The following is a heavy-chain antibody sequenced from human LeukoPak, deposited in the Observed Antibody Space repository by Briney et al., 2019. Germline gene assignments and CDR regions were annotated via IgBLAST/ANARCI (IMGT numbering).Heavy chain of an antibody. CDR3: ASTHYYDSSGYYAALDAFDI. CDR2: ISSSSSYI. J-gene: IGHJ3*02. D-gene: IGHD3-22*01. V-gene: IGHV3-21*01. Sequence: GGSLRLSCAASGFTFSSYSMNWVRQAPGKGLEWVSSISSSSSYIYYADSVKGRFTISRDNAKNSLYLQMNSLRAEDTAVYYCASTHYYDSSGYYAALDAFDIWGQGTMVTVSS. CDR1: GFTFSSYS.